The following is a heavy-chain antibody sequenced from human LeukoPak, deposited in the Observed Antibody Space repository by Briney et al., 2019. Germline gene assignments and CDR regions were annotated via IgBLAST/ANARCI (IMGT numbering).Heavy chain of an antibody. Sequence: SCKASGYTFTSYGMHWVRQAPGKGLEWVAVISYDGSNKYYADSVKGRFTISRDNSKSTLYLQMNSLRAEDTAVYYCATAYSPYYYGMDVWGQGTTVTVSS. J-gene: IGHJ6*02. V-gene: IGHV3-30*03. CDR3: ATAYSPYYYGMDV. CDR1: GYTFTSYG. D-gene: IGHD4-11*01. CDR2: ISYDGSNK.